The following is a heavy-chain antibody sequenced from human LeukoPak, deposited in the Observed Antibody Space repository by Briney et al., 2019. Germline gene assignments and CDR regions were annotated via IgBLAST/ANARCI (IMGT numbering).Heavy chain of an antibody. J-gene: IGHJ4*02. V-gene: IGHV4-34*01. CDR2: VNHSGSA. D-gene: IGHD5-12*01. Sequence: SETLSLTCAVYGGSFSGYYWTWIRQSPGKGLEWIGEVNHSGSADYNPSLKSRVTISVDTSKNQLSLKLSSVTAADTAVYFCARDSGYTDYWGQGTLVTVSS. CDR3: ARDSGYTDY. CDR1: GGSFSGYY.